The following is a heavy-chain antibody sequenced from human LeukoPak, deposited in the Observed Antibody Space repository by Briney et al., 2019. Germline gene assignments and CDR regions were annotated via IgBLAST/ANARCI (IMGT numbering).Heavy chain of an antibody. CDR3: ARGRFCSGPTCYSLWF. CDR2: IYHSGNT. CDR1: GSSISSGNY. Sequence: SETLSLTCGVSGSSISSGNYWGWIRQPPGQGLEWIGTIYHSGNTYYNPSLKSRVTLSVDTSKNQFSLNLNSVTAADTAVYFCARGRFCSGPTCYSLWFWGPGTLVTVSS. J-gene: IGHJ4*02. D-gene: IGHD2-15*01. V-gene: IGHV4-38-2*01.